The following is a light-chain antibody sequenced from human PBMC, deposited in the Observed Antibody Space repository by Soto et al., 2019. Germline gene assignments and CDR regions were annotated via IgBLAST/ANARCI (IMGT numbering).Light chain of an antibody. Sequence: QSALTQPASVSGSPGQSITISCTGTSSDVGAYNHVSWYQQHPGKAPKLMIYEVSNRPSGVSNRFSGSKSGNTASLTISGIQAEDEADYYCSSYTSSSIPYVFGTGTKLTVL. CDR2: EVS. CDR1: SSDVGAYNH. J-gene: IGLJ1*01. CDR3: SSYTSSSIPYV. V-gene: IGLV2-14*01.